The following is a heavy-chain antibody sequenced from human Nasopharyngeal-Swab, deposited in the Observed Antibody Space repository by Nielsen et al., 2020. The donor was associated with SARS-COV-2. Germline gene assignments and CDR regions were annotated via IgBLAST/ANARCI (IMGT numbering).Heavy chain of an antibody. J-gene: IGHJ4*02. V-gene: IGHV3-53*04. CDR1: GFTVSSNY. CDR2: IYSGGST. D-gene: IGHD3-10*01. Sequence: GEFLKISCAASGFTVSSNYMSWVRQAPGKGLEWVSVIYSGGSTYYADSVKGRFTISRHNSKNTLYLQMNSLRAEDTAVYYCARGKVRVIWDYWGQGTLVTVSS. CDR3: ARGKVRVIWDY.